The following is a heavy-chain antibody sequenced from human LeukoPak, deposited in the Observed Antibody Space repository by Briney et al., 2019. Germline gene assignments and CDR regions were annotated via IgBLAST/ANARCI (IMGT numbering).Heavy chain of an antibody. Sequence: SETLSLTCAVSGGSINSHYWSWIRQPPGKGLEWIGDIHYTGTTKYNPSVKSRVTISIDTSKNQFSLELSSVTATDTAVYFCATNRVGTYDRPFDIWGQGTMVTVSS. CDR1: GGSINSHY. D-gene: IGHD1-26*01. V-gene: IGHV4-59*08. CDR2: IHYTGTT. J-gene: IGHJ3*02. CDR3: ATNRVGTYDRPFDI.